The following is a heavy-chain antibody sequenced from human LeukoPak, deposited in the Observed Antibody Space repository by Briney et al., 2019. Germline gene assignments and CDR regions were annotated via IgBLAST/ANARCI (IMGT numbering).Heavy chain of an antibody. V-gene: IGHV4-39*01. CDR1: GDSINSGVSY. D-gene: IGHD3-9*01. Sequence: PSETLSLTCSLSGDSINSGVSYWAWIRQPPGKGLEWIGTIYYSGSAGSTYYNPSLKSRVTISVDTSKNQFSLNLSSVTAADTAIYYCARHLYDKTGRPLDSWGQGTLVTVSS. CDR2: IYYSGSAGST. J-gene: IGHJ4*02. CDR3: ARHLYDKTGRPLDS.